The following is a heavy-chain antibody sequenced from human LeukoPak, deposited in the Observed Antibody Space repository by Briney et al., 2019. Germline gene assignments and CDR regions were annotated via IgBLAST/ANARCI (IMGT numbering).Heavy chain of an antibody. Sequence: GGSLRLSCAASGFTVSSNYMSWVRQAPGKGLEWVSVIYSGGSTYYADSVKGRFTTSRDNSKNTLYLQMNSLRAEDTAVYYCARTVATSSDAFDIWGQGTMVTVSS. D-gene: IGHD5-12*01. CDR2: IYSGGST. J-gene: IGHJ3*02. CDR1: GFTVSSNY. CDR3: ARTVATSSDAFDI. V-gene: IGHV3-53*01.